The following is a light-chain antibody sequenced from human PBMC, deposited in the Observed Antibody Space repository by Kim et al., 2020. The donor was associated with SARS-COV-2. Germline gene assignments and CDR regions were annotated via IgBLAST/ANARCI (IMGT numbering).Light chain of an antibody. Sequence: GVGVTITCRASQSNSGWLGWYQQQQERAPKPLIYDAYGLEIEVAARVSVSGSGTEFDLTISITQPDACATAYCHQYNYYSTSTFGQGTKVDIK. CDR1: QSNSGW. CDR3: HQYNYYSTST. CDR2: DAY. V-gene: IGKV1-5*01. J-gene: IGKJ1*01.